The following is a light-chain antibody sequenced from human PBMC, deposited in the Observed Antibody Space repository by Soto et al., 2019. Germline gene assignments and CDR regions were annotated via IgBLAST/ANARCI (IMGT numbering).Light chain of an antibody. CDR2: GAS. CDR3: QQYNNWPRT. CDR1: QSVSSN. V-gene: IGKV3-15*01. Sequence: EIVMTQSPATLSVSPGEGATLSCRASQSVSSNLVWYQQRPGQAPTLLIYGASTRATGIPARFSGSGSGTEFTLTISSLQSEEFAVYYCQQYNNWPRTFGQGTKVEIK. J-gene: IGKJ1*01.